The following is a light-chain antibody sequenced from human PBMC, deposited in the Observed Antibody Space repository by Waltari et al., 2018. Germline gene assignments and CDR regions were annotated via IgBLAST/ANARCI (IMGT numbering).Light chain of an antibody. Sequence: DVQVTQSPSSLSASVGDRVTIPCRPSQDIDIYLIWYQQKPGNAPKLLIYAASYLQSGVPSRFSGSGSGTDFSLTISSLQPEDFAVYYCQQNYRTPTFGGGTKVEVK. CDR2: AAS. CDR1: QDIDIY. V-gene: IGKV1-39*01. J-gene: IGKJ4*01. CDR3: QQNYRTPT.